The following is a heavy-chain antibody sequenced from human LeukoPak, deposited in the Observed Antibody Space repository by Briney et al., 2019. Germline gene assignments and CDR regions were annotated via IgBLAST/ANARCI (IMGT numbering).Heavy chain of an antibody. CDR2: IRYDGSNK. D-gene: IGHD2-2*01. J-gene: IGHJ6*03. Sequence: GGSLRLSCAASGFTFSSYGMHWLRQAPGKGLEWVAFIRYDGSNKYYADSVKGRFTISRDNSKNTLYLQMNSLRAEDTAVYYCAKTYCSSTSCLYYYYMDVWGKGTTVTVSS. V-gene: IGHV3-30*02. CDR1: GFTFSSYG. CDR3: AKTYCSSTSCLYYYYMDV.